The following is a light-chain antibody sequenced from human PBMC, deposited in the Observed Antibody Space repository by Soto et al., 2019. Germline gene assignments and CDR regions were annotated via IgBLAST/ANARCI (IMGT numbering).Light chain of an antibody. CDR2: EVS. J-gene: IGLJ1*01. CDR1: SSDVGGSNH. CDR3: ISYITTTTSYV. V-gene: IGLV2-14*01. Sequence: QSALTQPASVSGSPGQSITISCTGTSSDVGGSNHVAWYQQHPGKVPKLIIYEVSHRPSGISNRFSCSKSGNMASLTISGLQAEDEADYYCISYITTTTSYVFGTGTKLTVL.